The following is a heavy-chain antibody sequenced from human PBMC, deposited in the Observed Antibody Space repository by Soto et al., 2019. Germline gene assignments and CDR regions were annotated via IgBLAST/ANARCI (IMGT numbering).Heavy chain of an antibody. CDR2: IYVTGAV. CDR1: GAALNSGNSY. D-gene: IGHD2-21*01. CDR3: ARLRIATNNYDGFGP. Sequence: SETLSLTCSVSGAALNSGNSYWSWIRQVPGKGLEWIGHIYVTGAVDYNPSLRDRITISQDTSERQFSLNLRLVTAAASAVYYCARLRIATNNYDGFGPWSQCTRVTVS. V-gene: IGHV4-31*03. J-gene: IGHJ5*02.